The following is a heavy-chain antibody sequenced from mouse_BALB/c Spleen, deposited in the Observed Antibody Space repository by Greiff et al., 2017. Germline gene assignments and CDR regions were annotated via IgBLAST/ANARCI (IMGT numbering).Heavy chain of an antibody. D-gene: IGHD2-14*01. Sequence: EVKLQESGPGLVKPSQSLSLTCTVTGYSITSDYAWNWIRQFPGNKLEWMGYISYSGSTSYNPSLKSRISITRDTSKNQFFLQLNSVTTEDTATYYCATHRYDAAMDDWGQGTSVTVSS. V-gene: IGHV3-2*02. CDR2: ISYSGST. CDR3: ATHRYDAAMDD. J-gene: IGHJ4*01. CDR1: GYSITSDYA.